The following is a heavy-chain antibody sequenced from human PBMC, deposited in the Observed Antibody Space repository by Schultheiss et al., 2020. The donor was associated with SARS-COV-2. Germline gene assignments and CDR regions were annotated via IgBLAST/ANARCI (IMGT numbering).Heavy chain of an antibody. V-gene: IGHV4-34*01. Sequence: SQTLSLTCAVYGGSFSGYYWSWIRQPPGKGLEWIGYIYYSGSTNYNPSLKSRVTISIDKSKNQFSLKLSSVTAADTAVYYCARGRVLLWGQGTLVTVSS. J-gene: IGHJ4*02. CDR3: ARGRVLL. D-gene: IGHD2/OR15-2a*01. CDR2: IYYSGST. CDR1: GGSFSGYY.